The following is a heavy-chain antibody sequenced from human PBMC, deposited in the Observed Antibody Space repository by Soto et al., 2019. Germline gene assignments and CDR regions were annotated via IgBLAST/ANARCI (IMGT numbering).Heavy chain of an antibody. D-gene: IGHD2-15*01. V-gene: IGHV3-23*01. Sequence: EVQLLESGGGLVQPGGSLRLSCAASGFTFSSYAMSWVRQAPGQGLEWVSAISGSGGSTYYADSVKGRFTISRDNSKNTLYLQMNSLRAEDTAVYYCAKGGDIVVVVAATVYWGQGTLVTVSS. CDR3: AKGGDIVVVVAATVY. CDR1: GFTFSSYA. CDR2: ISGSGGST. J-gene: IGHJ4*02.